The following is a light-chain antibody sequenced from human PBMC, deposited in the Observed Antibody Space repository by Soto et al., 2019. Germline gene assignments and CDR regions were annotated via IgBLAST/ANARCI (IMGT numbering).Light chain of an antibody. CDR2: AAS. Sequence: DIQMTQSPSSLSASVGDRVTITCRASQGISYYLAWYQQKPGKVPKVLIYAASTLQSGVPSRFSGGGSGTDFTLTISSLQPEDVATYYCQKYNSAPWTFGQGTKVEIK. J-gene: IGKJ1*01. V-gene: IGKV1-27*01. CDR3: QKYNSAPWT. CDR1: QGISYY.